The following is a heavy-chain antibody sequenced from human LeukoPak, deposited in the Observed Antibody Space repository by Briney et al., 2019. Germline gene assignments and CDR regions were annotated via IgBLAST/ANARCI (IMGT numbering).Heavy chain of an antibody. J-gene: IGHJ6*03. V-gene: IGHV3-23*01. CDR3: AHCAAGRSSSWYKPYYYYMDV. CDR1: GFTFSSYA. CDR2: ISGSGGST. Sequence: GGSLRLSCAASGFTFSSYAMSWVRQALGKGLEWVSAISGSGGSTYYADSVKGRFTISRDNSKNTLYLQMNSLRAEDTAVYYCAHCAAGRSSSWYKPYYYYMDVWGKGTTVTVSS. D-gene: IGHD6-13*01.